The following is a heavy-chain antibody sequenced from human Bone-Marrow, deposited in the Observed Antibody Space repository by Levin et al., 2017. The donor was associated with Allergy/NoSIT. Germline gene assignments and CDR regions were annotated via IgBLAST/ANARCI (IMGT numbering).Heavy chain of an antibody. CDR3: AKDVRYCSSTSCQISDVRKGFDY. V-gene: IGHV3-23*01. CDR2: ISGSGGST. CDR1: GFTFSSYA. D-gene: IGHD2-2*01. J-gene: IGHJ4*02. Sequence: PGGSLRLSCAASGFTFSSYAMSWVRQAPGKGLEWVSAISGSGGSTYYADSVKGRFTISRDNSKNTLYLQMNSLRAEDTAVYYCAKDVRYCSSTSCQISDVRKGFDYWGQGTLVTVSS.